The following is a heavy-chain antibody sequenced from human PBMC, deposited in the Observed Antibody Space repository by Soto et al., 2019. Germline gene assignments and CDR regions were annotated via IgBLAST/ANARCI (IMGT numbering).Heavy chain of an antibody. CDR3: ARGQVVAAQH. CDR1: GGSISSGGYS. CDR2: IYHSGST. Sequence: QLQLQESGSGLVKPSQTLSLTCAVSGGSISSGGYSWSWIRQPPGKGLEWIGYIYHSGSTYYNPSFRSRVPISVDRSTNQFSLKLSSVTAADTAVYYCARGQVVAAQHWGQGTLVTVSS. J-gene: IGHJ4*02. D-gene: IGHD2-15*01. V-gene: IGHV4-30-2*01.